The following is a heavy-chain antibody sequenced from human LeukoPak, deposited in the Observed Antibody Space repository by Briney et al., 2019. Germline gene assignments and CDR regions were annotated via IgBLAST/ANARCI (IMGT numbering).Heavy chain of an antibody. CDR3: ETIPHYESSGSCLV. D-gene: IGHD3-22*01. V-gene: IGHV1-24*01. CDR1: GYTLTELS. CDR2: FDPEDGET. Sequence: GASAKVSCKVSGYTLTELSMHWVRQAPGQGLEWMGGFDPEDGETIYAHKFQRRVTMTADTSTDTAYMEVRSVRSEDTAVYYCETIPHYESSGSCLVGGQGTLVTVSS. J-gene: IGHJ4*02.